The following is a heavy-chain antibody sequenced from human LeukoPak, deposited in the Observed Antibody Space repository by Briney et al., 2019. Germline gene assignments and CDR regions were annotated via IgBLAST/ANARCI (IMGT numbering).Heavy chain of an antibody. D-gene: IGHD6-19*01. J-gene: IGHJ6*02. CDR1: GGSFSGYY. Sequence: KPSETLSLTCAVYGGSFSGYYWSWIRQPPGKGLEWIGEINHSGSTNYNPSLKSRVTISVDTSKNQFSLKPSSVTAADTAVYYCARPNSSGWYQQGMDVWGQGTTVTVSS. V-gene: IGHV4-34*01. CDR3: ARPNSSGWYQQGMDV. CDR2: INHSGST.